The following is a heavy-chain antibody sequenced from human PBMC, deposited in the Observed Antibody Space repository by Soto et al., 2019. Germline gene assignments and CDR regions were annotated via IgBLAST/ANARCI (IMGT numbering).Heavy chain of an antibody. CDR2: ISSSSSTI. Sequence: GGALRLSCAASGFTFSSYSMNWGRQAPGKGLEWVSYISSSSSTIYYADSVKGRFTISRDNAKNSLYLQMNSLTDEDTAVYYCGRQSETYYDFWSGYYHPSLAYRAQGTLVPVSS. CDR1: GFTFSSYS. V-gene: IGHV3-48*02. J-gene: IGHJ4*02. CDR3: GRQSETYYDFWSGYYHPSLAY. D-gene: IGHD3-3*01.